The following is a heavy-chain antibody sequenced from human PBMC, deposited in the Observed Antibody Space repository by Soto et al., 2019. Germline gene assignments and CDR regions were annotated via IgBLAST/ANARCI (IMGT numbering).Heavy chain of an antibody. CDR3: AGAVSDFDVRRYRTSYFDQ. CDR1: GASVSTGVYY. V-gene: IGHV4-31*03. CDR2: IDNSGST. Sequence: QVQLDESGPGLVRPSQTLSLSCTVSGASVSTGVYYWTCIRQHPGKGLEWIGYIDNSGSTYYNPSLTGRVDISVDTSKNQYSLSLQSVTAADTAFYYCAGAVSDFDVRRYRTSYFDQWGQGILVTVSS. J-gene: IGHJ4*02. D-gene: IGHD3-10*02.